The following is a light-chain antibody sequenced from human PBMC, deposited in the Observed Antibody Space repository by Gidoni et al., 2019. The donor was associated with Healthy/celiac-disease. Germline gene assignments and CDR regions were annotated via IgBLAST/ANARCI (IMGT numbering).Light chain of an antibody. CDR3: QQYYSTPRT. V-gene: IGKV4-1*01. CDR1: QSVLYSSNNKNY. J-gene: IGKJ2*01. CDR2: WAS. Sequence: IVMTHSPASLAVSLGERATINCKSSQSVLYSSNNKNYLAWYQQKPGQPPKLLIYWASTRESGVPDRFSGSGSGTDFTLTISSLQAEDVAVYYCQQYYSTPRTFGQGTKLEIK.